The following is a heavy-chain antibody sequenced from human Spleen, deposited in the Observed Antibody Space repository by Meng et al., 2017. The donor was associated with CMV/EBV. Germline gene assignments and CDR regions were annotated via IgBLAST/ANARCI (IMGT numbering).Heavy chain of an antibody. CDR1: GYTFSSYY. CDR3: ARGRVEYSSSSSWFDP. CDR2: MNPNSGNT. J-gene: IGHJ5*02. D-gene: IGHD6-6*01. V-gene: IGHV1-8*02. Sequence: ASVKVSCKASGYTFSSYYMHWVRQAPGQGLEWMGWMNPNSGNTGYAQKFQGRVTMTRNTSISTAYMELSSLRSEDTAVYYCARGRVEYSSSSSWFDPWGQGTLVTVSS.